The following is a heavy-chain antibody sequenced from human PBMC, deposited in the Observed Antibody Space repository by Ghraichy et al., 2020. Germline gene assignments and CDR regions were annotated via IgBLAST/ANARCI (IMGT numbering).Heavy chain of an antibody. D-gene: IGHD4-17*01. J-gene: IGHJ4*02. CDR1: GFTFSSYS. CDR2: ISSSSSYI. Sequence: GGSLRLSCAASGFTFSSYSMNWVRQAPGKGLEWVSSISSSSSYIYYADSVKGRFTISRDNAKNSLYLQMNSLRAEDTAVYYCARDTTVTTFLQTGWYYFDYWGQGTLVTVSS. V-gene: IGHV3-21*01. CDR3: ARDTTVTTFLQTGWYYFDY.